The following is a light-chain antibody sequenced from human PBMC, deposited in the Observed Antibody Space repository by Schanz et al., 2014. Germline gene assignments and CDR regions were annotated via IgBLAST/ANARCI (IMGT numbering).Light chain of an antibody. CDR1: GSNIGKNY. CDR2: TNN. J-gene: IGLJ3*02. CDR3: STCDDSLTGPV. V-gene: IGLV1-47*01. Sequence: QSVLTQPPSASGAPGQRVTISCSGTGSNIGKNYVYWYQQLPGTAPRLLIFTNNRRPSGVPDRFSGSKSGTSASLAISGLRSEDEADYYCSTCDDSLTGPVFGGGTKLTVL.